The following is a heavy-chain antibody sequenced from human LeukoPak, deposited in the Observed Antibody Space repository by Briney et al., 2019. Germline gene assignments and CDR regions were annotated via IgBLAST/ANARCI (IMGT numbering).Heavy chain of an antibody. V-gene: IGHV3-23*01. CDR1: GFTFSSYA. CDR2: ISGSGGST. Sequence: SGGSLRLSCAASGFTFSSYAMSWVRQAPGKGLEWVSAISGSGGSTYYADSVKGRFTISRDNSKNTLYLQMNSLRAEDTAVYYCAKHEGRNSGYGGYYYYYMDVWGKGTTVTVSS. J-gene: IGHJ6*03. CDR3: AKHEGRNSGYGGYYYYYMDV. D-gene: IGHD5-12*01.